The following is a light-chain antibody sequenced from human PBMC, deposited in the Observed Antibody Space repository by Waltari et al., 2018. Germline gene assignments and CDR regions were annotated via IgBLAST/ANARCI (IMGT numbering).Light chain of an antibody. J-gene: IGKJ2*01. CDR2: WAS. Sequence: DIVMTQSPDSLAVSLGVRATINCKSSQSVLYSSNNLNYLAWYQQKPGQPPKLPIYWASTRESGVPDRFSGSGSGTDFTLTISSLQAEDVAVYYCQQFYSTPYTFGQGTKLEIK. CDR3: QQFYSTPYT. V-gene: IGKV4-1*01. CDR1: QSVLYSSNNLNY.